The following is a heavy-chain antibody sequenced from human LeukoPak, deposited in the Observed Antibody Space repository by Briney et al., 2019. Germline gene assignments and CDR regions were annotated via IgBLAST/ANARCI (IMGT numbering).Heavy chain of an antibody. CDR2: VYSSGST. Sequence: SETLSLTCTVSGGSIDPYYWSWIRQPPGKGLEWIGYVYSSGSTNHNPSLESRVTISVDTSKNQFSLRLSSVTAADTAVYYCARHRAYSSSSPFDYWGQGTLVTVSS. V-gene: IGHV4-59*08. CDR3: ARHRAYSSSSPFDY. J-gene: IGHJ4*02. CDR1: GGSIDPYY. D-gene: IGHD6-6*01.